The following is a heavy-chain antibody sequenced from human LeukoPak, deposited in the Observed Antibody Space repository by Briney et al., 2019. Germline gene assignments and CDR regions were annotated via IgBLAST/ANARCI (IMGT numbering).Heavy chain of an antibody. D-gene: IGHD3-16*02. V-gene: IGHV3-23*01. Sequence: PGGSLRLSCAASGFTFGTYAMSWVRQAPGKGLEWISAISGSGGSTYYADSVKGRFTISRDNSKNTLYLQMNSLRAEDTAVYYCAKGRGYYDYVWGSYRSQGFDYWGQGTLVTVSS. J-gene: IGHJ4*02. CDR3: AKGRGYYDYVWGSYRSQGFDY. CDR1: GFTFGTYA. CDR2: ISGSGGST.